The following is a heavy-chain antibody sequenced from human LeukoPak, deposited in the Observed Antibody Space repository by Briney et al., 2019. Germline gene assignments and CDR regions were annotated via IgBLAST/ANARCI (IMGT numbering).Heavy chain of an antibody. CDR3: AKTNPVETAFDI. Sequence: HPGGSLRLSCAASGFTFSSYWMSWVRQAPGKGLEWVANIKQDGSEKYYVDSVKGRFTISRDNSKNTLYLQMNSLRAEDTAVYYCAKTNPVETAFDIWGQGTMVTVSS. J-gene: IGHJ3*02. D-gene: IGHD5-24*01. V-gene: IGHV3-7*01. CDR1: GFTFSSYW. CDR2: IKQDGSEK.